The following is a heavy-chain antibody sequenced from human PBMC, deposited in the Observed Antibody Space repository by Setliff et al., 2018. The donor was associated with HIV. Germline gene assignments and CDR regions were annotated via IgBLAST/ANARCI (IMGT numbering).Heavy chain of an antibody. D-gene: IGHD3-22*01. CDR1: GYTFTNYD. J-gene: IGHJ6*03. CDR3: ARARTDYYDRRRRSHYYIDV. CDR2: MNPDSRNT. Sequence: ASVKVSCKPSGYTFTNYDINWVRQAAGQGLEWMGWMNPDSRNTGYAQRFEGSVTMTWDTSISTAYMELNNVKFEDTAIYYCARARTDYYDRRRRSHYYIDVWARGATVTSP. V-gene: IGHV1-8*02.